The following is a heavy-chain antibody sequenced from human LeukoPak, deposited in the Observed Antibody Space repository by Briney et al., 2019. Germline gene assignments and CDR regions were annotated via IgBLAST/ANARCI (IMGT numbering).Heavy chain of an antibody. CDR1: GYTFTSYG. Sequence: ASVKVSCKASGYTFTSYGISWVRQAPGQGLEWMGWIGAYNGNTNYAQKLQGRVTMTTDTSTSTAYMELRSLRSDDTAVYYCAREAAATNAEYFQHWGQGTLVTVSS. CDR2: IGAYNGNT. J-gene: IGHJ1*01. CDR3: AREAAATNAEYFQH. D-gene: IGHD6-13*01. V-gene: IGHV1-18*01.